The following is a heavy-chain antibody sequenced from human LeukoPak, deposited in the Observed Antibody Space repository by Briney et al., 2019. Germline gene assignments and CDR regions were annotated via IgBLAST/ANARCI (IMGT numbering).Heavy chain of an antibody. CDR1: GFIFSSYS. CDR3: ARAPKFRLVGVPKGPFDP. J-gene: IGHJ5*02. Sequence: PGGSLRLSCAASGFIFSSYSMNWVRQAPGEELEWVSYISSLSGTIYYADSVKGRFTISRDNAKNSLYLQMDSLRAEDTAVYYCARAPKFRLVGVPKGPFDPWGQGTLVTVSS. CDR2: ISSLSGTI. D-gene: IGHD1-26*01. V-gene: IGHV3-48*01.